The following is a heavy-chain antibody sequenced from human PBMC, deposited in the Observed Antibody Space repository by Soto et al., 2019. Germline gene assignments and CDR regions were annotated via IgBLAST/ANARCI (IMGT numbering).Heavy chain of an antibody. D-gene: IGHD2-2*01. J-gene: IGHJ6*02. V-gene: IGHV1-69*02. CDR3: ARGGVPAGYVMDV. CDR1: GGTFSSYT. CDR2: IIPILGIA. Sequence: QVQLVQSGAAVKKPGSSVKVSCKASGGTFSSYTISWVRQAPGQGLEWMGRIIPILGIANYAQKFQGRVTITADKSTSTAYMELSSLRSEDTAVDYCARGGVPAGYVMDVWGQGTPVTVSS.